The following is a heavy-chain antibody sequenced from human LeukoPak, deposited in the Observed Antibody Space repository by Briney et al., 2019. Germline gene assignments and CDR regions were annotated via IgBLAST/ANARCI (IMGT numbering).Heavy chain of an antibody. V-gene: IGHV3-66*01. CDR2: IYSGGRT. CDR1: GFTVSSTF. CDR3: ASPGCYDSSSRDV. J-gene: IGHJ6*02. Sequence: GGSLRLSCAVSGFTVSSTFMSWVRQAPGKGLEWVSVIYSGGRTDYVDSLKGRFTISRDNSKNTVYLQMNSLRAEDTAVYYCASPGCYDSSSRDVWGQGARVTVSS. D-gene: IGHD3-22*01.